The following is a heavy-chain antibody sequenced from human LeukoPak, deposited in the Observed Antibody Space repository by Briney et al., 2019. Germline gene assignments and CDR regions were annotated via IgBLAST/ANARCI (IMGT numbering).Heavy chain of an antibody. CDR2: ISAYNGNT. CDR3: ARFLYCSSTSCYFHFDY. J-gene: IGHJ4*02. D-gene: IGHD2-2*01. CDR1: GYTFTSYG. V-gene: IGHV1-18*01. Sequence: GASVTVSCKASGYTFTSYGISWVRQAPGQGLEWMGWISAYNGNTNYAQKLQGRVTMTTDTSTSTAYMELRSLRSDDTAVYYCARFLYCSSTSCYFHFDYWGQGTLVTVSS.